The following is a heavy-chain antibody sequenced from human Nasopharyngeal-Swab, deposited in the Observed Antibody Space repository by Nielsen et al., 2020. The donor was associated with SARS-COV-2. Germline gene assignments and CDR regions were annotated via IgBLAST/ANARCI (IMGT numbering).Heavy chain of an antibody. V-gene: IGHV4-39*01. CDR1: GGSISSSSYY. Sequence: SETLSLTCTVSGGSISSSSYYWGWIRQPPGKGLEWIGSIYYSGSTNYNPSLKSRVTISVDTSKNQFSLKLSSVTAADTAVYYCARHRRYNDWFDPWGQGTLVTVSS. CDR3: ARHRRYNDWFDP. CDR2: IYYSGST. D-gene: IGHD1-1*01. J-gene: IGHJ5*02.